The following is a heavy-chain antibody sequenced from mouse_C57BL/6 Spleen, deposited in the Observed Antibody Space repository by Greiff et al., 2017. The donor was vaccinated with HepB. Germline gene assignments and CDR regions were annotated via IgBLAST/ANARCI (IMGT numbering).Heavy chain of an antibody. Sequence: EVQLVESGEGLVKPGGSLKLSCAASGFTFSSYAMSWVRQTPEKRLEWVAYISSGGDYIYYADTVKGRFTISRDNARNTLYLQMSSLKSEDTAMYYCTRAVYYGSPYYFDYWGQGTTLTVSS. V-gene: IGHV5-9-1*02. CDR3: TRAVYYGSPYYFDY. CDR2: ISSGGDYI. D-gene: IGHD1-1*01. CDR1: GFTFSSYA. J-gene: IGHJ2*01.